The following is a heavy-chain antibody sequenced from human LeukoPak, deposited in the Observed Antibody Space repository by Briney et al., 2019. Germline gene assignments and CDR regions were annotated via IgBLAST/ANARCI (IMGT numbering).Heavy chain of an antibody. D-gene: IGHD1-1*01. Sequence: GGSLRLSCAASGFTFSSYWMSWVRQAPGKGLEWVANIKQDGSEKYYVDSVKGRFTISRDNAKNSLYLQMNSLRAEDTAVYYCTTPGTTGTTGDWGQGTLVTVSS. CDR3: TTPGTTGTTGD. V-gene: IGHV3-7*03. CDR1: GFTFSSYW. CDR2: IKQDGSEK. J-gene: IGHJ4*02.